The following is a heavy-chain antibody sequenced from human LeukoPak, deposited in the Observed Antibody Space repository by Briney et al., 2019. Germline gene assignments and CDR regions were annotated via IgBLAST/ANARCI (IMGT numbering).Heavy chain of an antibody. Sequence: GGSLRLSCAASGFTSSSYAMSWVRQAPGKGLEWVSGISGSGGSTYYADSVKGRFTISRDESKNTLYLQMNSLRAEDTAVYYCAKCSGGYSGYDDYWGQGTLVTVSS. CDR1: GFTSSSYA. V-gene: IGHV3-23*01. CDR2: ISGSGGST. D-gene: IGHD5-12*01. J-gene: IGHJ4*02. CDR3: AKCSGGYSGYDDY.